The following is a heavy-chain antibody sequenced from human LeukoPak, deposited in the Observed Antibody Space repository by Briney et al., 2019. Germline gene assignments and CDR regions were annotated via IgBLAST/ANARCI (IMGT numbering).Heavy chain of an antibody. CDR1: GFTFSGYA. D-gene: IGHD3-10*01. J-gene: IGHJ3*02. V-gene: IGHV3-30-3*01. CDR2: ISYDGNRE. Sequence: GGSLRLSCAGSGFTFSGYAMHWVRQAPGKGLEWVAAISYDGNREYYADSVRGRVTVSRDNSKNTLYLQMNSLRAEDTAVYYCAKGSRFNAFDIWGQGTMVTVSS. CDR3: AKGSRFNAFDI.